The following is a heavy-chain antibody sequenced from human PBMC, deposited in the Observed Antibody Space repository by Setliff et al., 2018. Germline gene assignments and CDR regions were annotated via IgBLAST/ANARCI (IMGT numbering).Heavy chain of an antibody. CDR1: GASTSSGTYY. CDR3: ARTGTYRYFDY. D-gene: IGHD1-1*01. V-gene: IGHV4-39*01. J-gene: IGHJ4*02. CDR2: IHYRGTT. Sequence: NPSETLSLTCTVSGASTSSGTYYWAWIRQPPGKGLEWIGRIHYRGTTYSNASLASRLTISVDTAKNQFSLKLTPVTAADTAVYYCARTGTYRYFDYWGQGTRVTVSS.